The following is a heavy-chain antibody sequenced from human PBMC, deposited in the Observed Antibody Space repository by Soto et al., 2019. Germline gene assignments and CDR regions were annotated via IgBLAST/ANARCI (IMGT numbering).Heavy chain of an antibody. D-gene: IGHD2-15*01. J-gene: IGHJ4*02. CDR3: AGDPGGPDGPGDY. CDR1: GYTFFTYA. V-gene: IGHV1-3*01. CDR2: INAGNGNT. Sequence: QVQLVQSGAEVKKPGASVKVSCKASGYTFFTYAMHWVRQAPGQRLEWMGWINAGNGNTKYSQKFQGRVTITRDTSASTADMQLSSLRSEDTAVYYCAGDPGGPDGPGDYWGQGTLVTVSS.